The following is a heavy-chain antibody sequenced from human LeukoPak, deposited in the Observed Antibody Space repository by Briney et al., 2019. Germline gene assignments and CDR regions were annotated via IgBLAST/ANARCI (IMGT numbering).Heavy chain of an antibody. J-gene: IGHJ4*02. CDR2: INAGNGNT. Sequence: ASVKVSCKASGYTFTSYAMHWVRQAPGQRLEWMGWINAGNGNTKYSQKFQGRVTITRGTSASTAYMELNSLRSEDTAVYYCAREYVAYYFDYWGQGTLVTVSS. V-gene: IGHV1-3*01. CDR1: GYTFTSYA. CDR3: AREYVAYYFDY. D-gene: IGHD3-16*01.